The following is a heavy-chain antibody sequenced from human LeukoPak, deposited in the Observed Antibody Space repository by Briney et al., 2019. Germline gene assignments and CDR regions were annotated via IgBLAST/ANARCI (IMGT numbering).Heavy chain of an antibody. V-gene: IGHV3-30*03. J-gene: IGHJ4*02. Sequence: PGGSLRLSCAASGFTFSSYAMSWVRQAPGRGLEWVAIISFDGNKNYRADSVKDRFSISRDNSKNTLYLQMDSLTIEDTAIYYCAREGVNYGGIDFWGQGTLVTVSS. D-gene: IGHD3-16*01. CDR3: AREGVNYGGIDF. CDR1: GFTFSSYA. CDR2: ISFDGNKN.